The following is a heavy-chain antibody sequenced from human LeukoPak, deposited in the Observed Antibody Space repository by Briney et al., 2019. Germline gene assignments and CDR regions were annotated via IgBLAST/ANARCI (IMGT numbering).Heavy chain of an antibody. CDR3: AREPIVGATTSFDY. J-gene: IGHJ4*02. Sequence: ASVKVSCKASGYTFTDYYMHWVRQAPGQGLEWMGWINPNTGGTNYAQKFQGRGTMTRDTSISTAYMELSRLRSDDTAVYYCAREPIVGATTSFDYWGQGTLVTVSS. D-gene: IGHD1-26*01. CDR1: GYTFTDYY. CDR2: INPNTGGT. V-gene: IGHV1-2*02.